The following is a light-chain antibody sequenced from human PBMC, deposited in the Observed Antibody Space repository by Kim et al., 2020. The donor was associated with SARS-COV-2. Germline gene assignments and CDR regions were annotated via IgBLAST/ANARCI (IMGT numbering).Light chain of an antibody. CDR1: QSLSNY. Sequence: FSPGARATLSCRASQSLSNYLAWYRHRRGQAPRLLIYGASSRASGIPDRFSGSGSGTDFTLTISRLEPEDFAVYYCHQYYSSPMTFGQGTKVDIK. CDR3: HQYYSSPMT. J-gene: IGKJ1*01. V-gene: IGKV3-20*01. CDR2: GAS.